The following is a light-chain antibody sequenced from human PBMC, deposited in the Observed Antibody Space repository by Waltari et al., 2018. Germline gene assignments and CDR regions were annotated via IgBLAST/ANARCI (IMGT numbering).Light chain of an antibody. V-gene: IGKV1-5*03. CDR3: LQYDLHPWT. CDR2: TAS. J-gene: IGKJ1*01. CDR1: QKINKW. Sequence: DIQITQSPSTVTASVGYRVTLTCRASQKINKWLAWYQQKPGKAPKLLIHTASTLESGAPSRFSGSGLGTEFTLTISSLQPDDFSTYYCLQYDLHPWTFGQGTQLQIK.